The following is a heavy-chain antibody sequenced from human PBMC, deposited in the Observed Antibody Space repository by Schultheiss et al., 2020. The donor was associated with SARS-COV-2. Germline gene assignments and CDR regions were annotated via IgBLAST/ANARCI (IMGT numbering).Heavy chain of an antibody. Sequence: TLSLTCTVSGGSISSSSYYWGWIRQPPGKGLEWIGEINHSGSTNYNPSLKSRVTISVDTSKNQFSLKLSSVTAADTAVYYCVPFPSGSWDYFDYWGQGTLVTVSS. CDR1: GGSISSSSYY. CDR3: VPFPSGSWDYFDY. CDR2: INHSGST. D-gene: IGHD1-26*01. J-gene: IGHJ4*02. V-gene: IGHV4-39*07.